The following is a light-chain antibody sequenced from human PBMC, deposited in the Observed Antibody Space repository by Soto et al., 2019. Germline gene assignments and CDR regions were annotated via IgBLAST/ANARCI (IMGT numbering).Light chain of an antibody. CDR2: GTS. J-gene: IGKJ1*01. Sequence: TQFPGTLSASPGERVILSCRASQSVRGDLAWFLQKPGRSPRLLIYGTSTRASGVPDRFSGSGSGTDFTLTINSLQSEDFAVYFCQQCNNWPWTFGPGTTVE. CDR1: QSVRGD. CDR3: QQCNNWPWT. V-gene: IGKV3-15*01.